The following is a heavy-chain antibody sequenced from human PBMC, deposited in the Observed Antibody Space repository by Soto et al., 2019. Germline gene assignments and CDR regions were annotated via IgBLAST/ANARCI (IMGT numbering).Heavy chain of an antibody. CDR3: ARSQYSSKMNWLDP. J-gene: IGHJ5*02. CDR1: GGSFSGYY. V-gene: IGHV4-34*01. CDR2: INHSGST. D-gene: IGHD6-13*01. Sequence: SETLSLTCAVYGGSFSGYYWSWIRQPPGKGLEWIGEINHSGSTNYNPSLKSRVTISVDTSKNQFSLKLSSVTAADTAVYYCARSQYSSKMNWLDPWGQGTMVTVYS.